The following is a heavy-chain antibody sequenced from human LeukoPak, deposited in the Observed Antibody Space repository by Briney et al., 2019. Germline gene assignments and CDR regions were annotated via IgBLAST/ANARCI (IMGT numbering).Heavy chain of an antibody. CDR2: IYTSGST. CDR1: GGSISSGSYY. J-gene: IGHJ6*02. Sequence: PSETLSLTCTVSGGSISSGSYYWSWIRQPAGKGLEWIGRIYTSGSTNYNPSLKSRVTISVDTSKNQFSLKLSSVTAADTAVYYCASQSYDFWSDYYYYYGMDVWGQGTTVTVSS. D-gene: IGHD3-3*01. V-gene: IGHV4-61*02. CDR3: ASQSYDFWSDYYYYYGMDV.